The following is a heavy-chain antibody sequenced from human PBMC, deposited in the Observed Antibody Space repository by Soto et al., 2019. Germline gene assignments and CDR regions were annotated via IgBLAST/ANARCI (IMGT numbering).Heavy chain of an antibody. D-gene: IGHD2-2*01. CDR2: IYSGGST. J-gene: IGHJ5*02. Sequence: QPGGSLRLSCAASGFTVSSNYMSWVRQAPGKGLEWVSVIYSGGSTYYADSVKGRFTISRHNSKNTLYLQMNSLRAEDTAVYYCARFVVPAANWFDPWGQGTLVTVSS. CDR1: GFTVSSNY. CDR3: ARFVVPAANWFDP. V-gene: IGHV3-53*04.